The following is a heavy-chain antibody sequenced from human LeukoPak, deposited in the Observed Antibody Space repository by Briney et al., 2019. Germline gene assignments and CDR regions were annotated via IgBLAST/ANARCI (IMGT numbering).Heavy chain of an antibody. D-gene: IGHD2-15*01. CDR2: IRSKANSYAT. V-gene: IGHV3-73*01. CDR3: ARDDASRLSRGWVAFDY. Sequence: GGSLRLSCAASGFTFSGSAMHWVRQASGKGLEWVGRIRSKANSYATAYAASVKGRFTISRDNAKNSLYLQMNSLRAEDTAVYYCARDDASRLSRGWVAFDYWGQGTLVTVSS. J-gene: IGHJ4*02. CDR1: GFTFSGSA.